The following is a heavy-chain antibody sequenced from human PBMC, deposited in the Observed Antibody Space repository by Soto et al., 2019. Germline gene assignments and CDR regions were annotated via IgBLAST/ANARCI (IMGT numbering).Heavy chain of an antibody. CDR2: VSWNSGTK. CDR1: GFTFEDHA. Sequence: EVQLVESGGGLVQPGRSLRLSCAASGFTFEDHAMQWVRQAPGKGLEWVSSVSWNSGTKGYADSVKGRFTISRDNAKKSLYLQMTSLRAEDTAVYYCAKDIVGGRNYYAIDVWGQGTTVTVSS. CDR3: AKDIVGGRNYYAIDV. V-gene: IGHV3-9*01. J-gene: IGHJ6*02.